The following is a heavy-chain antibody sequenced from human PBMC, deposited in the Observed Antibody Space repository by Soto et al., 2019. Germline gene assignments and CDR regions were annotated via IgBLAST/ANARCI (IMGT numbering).Heavy chain of an antibody. V-gene: IGHV3-30-3*01. CDR3: AKDGGGYNYGYVMLDKYYYGMDG. CDR2: ISYDGTNK. J-gene: IGHJ6*02. D-gene: IGHD5-18*01. CDR1: GFTFSTYA. Sequence: QVQLVESGGGVVQPGRSLRLSCAASGFTFSTYAMHWVRQAPGKGLEWVAVISYDGTNKYYADSVRGRFTISRDNSKNTLFLQMNSLRAEDTAVYYCAKDGGGYNYGYVMLDKYYYGMDGWGQGATVTVSS.